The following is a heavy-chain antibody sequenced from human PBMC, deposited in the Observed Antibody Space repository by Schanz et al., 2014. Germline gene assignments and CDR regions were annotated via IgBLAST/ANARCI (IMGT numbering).Heavy chain of an antibody. V-gene: IGHV3-NL1*01. Sequence: QVQLVESGGGVVQPGRSLRLSCAASGFTFRSYGMHWVRQAPGKGLEWVAVIYSGGSTFYTDSVKGRFTISRDNSKNTLYLQMNSLIAEDTAVYYCAKCIGWYGRCAFDIWGQGTMVTVSS. CDR2: IYSGGST. J-gene: IGHJ3*02. CDR1: GFTFRSYG. D-gene: IGHD6-19*01. CDR3: AKCIGWYGRCAFDI.